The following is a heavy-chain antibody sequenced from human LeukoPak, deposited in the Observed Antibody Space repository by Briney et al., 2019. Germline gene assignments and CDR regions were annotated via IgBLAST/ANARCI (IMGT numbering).Heavy chain of an antibody. V-gene: IGHV4-59*01. Sequence: SETLSLTCTVSGASISSYFWTWIRQSPGKGLEWIGYISNIGSTNYNPSLKSRVTISGDTSKNQFSLKLTSVTAADTAVYYCTRGSIAYYYMDVWGKGTTVTISS. CDR1: GASISSYF. CDR2: ISNIGST. D-gene: IGHD3-22*01. J-gene: IGHJ6*03. CDR3: TRGSIAYYYMDV.